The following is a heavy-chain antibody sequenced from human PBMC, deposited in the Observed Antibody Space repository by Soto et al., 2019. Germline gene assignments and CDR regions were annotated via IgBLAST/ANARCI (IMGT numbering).Heavy chain of an antibody. V-gene: IGHV3-23*01. D-gene: IGHD2-21*02. CDR2: ITATGATT. CDR3: AKRGTHHWYSS. Sequence: EVQLLESGRTLVQPGGSLRLSCAASGFTFSSHVMTWVRQAPGEGLEWVSGITATGATTYYADSVKGRFTISRDNSKNTLYLLMNSLKVADTAVYYCAKRGTHHWYSSWGRGTLVTVSS. J-gene: IGHJ5*02. CDR1: GFTFSSHV.